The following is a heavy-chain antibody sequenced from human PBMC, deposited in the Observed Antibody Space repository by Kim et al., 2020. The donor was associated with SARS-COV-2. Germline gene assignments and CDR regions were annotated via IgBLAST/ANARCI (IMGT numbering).Heavy chain of an antibody. J-gene: IGHJ6*02. Sequence: GGSLRLSCAASGFTFSSYSKNWVRQAPGKGLEWVSYISSSSSTIYYADSVKGRFTISRDNAKNSLYLQMNSLRAEDTAVYYCARDLTDSYGSGKLYYLIENEGMDVWGQGTTVTVSS. D-gene: IGHD3-10*01. CDR1: GFTFSSYS. CDR2: ISSSSSTI. CDR3: ARDLTDSYGSGKLYYLIENEGMDV. V-gene: IGHV3-48*04.